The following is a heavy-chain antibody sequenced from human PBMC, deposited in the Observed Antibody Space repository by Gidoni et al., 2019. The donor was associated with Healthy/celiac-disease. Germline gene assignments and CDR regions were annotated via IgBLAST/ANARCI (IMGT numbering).Heavy chain of an antibody. Sequence: QVQLVQSGAEVKKPGASVKVSCKASGYTYTSYYMHGVRQAPGQGREGMGIINPSGGSTSYAQKFQGRVTMTRDTSTSTVYMELSSLRSEDTAVYYCARAPYGDYKTFDYWGQGTLVTVSS. CDR1: GYTYTSYY. V-gene: IGHV1-46*03. CDR3: ARAPYGDYKTFDY. J-gene: IGHJ4*02. D-gene: IGHD4-17*01. CDR2: INPSGGST.